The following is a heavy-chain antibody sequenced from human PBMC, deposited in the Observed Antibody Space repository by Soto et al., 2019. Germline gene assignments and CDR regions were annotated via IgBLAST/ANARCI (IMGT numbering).Heavy chain of an antibody. CDR1: GGSISSYY. J-gene: IGHJ5*02. D-gene: IGHD3-10*01. CDR2: IYYSGST. CDR3: ARDRVPNPPPGSYGSGTPGWFDP. V-gene: IGHV4-59*01. Sequence: SETLSLTCTVSGGSISSYYWSWIRQPPGKGLEWIGYIYYSGSTNYNPSLKSRVTISVDTSKNQFSLKLSSVTAADTAVYYCARDRVPNPPPGSYGSGTPGWFDPWGQGTLVTVSS.